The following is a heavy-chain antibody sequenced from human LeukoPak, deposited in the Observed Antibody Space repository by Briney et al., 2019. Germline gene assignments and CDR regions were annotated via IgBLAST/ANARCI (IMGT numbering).Heavy chain of an antibody. Sequence: SKTLSLTCTVSGGSISSGDYDWSWIRQPPGKGLEWIGYIYYSGSTYYNPSLKSRVTISVDTSKNQFSLKLSSVTASDTAVYYCAGVKGSATSTIFGVALSAYYFDYWGQGTLVTVSS. V-gene: IGHV4-30-4*08. J-gene: IGHJ4*02. D-gene: IGHD3-3*01. CDR2: IYYSGST. CDR3: AGVKGSATSTIFGVALSAYYFDY. CDR1: GGSISSGDYD.